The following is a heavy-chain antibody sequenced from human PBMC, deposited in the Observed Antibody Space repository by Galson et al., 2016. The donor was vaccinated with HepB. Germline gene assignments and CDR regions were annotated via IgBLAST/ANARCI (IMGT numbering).Heavy chain of an antibody. D-gene: IGHD1-1*01. CDR3: ARSPGVQLWSEGYFEN. CDR1: GFSFSDYY. Sequence: LRLSCAASGFSFSDYYMDWVRQPPGKGLEWIGEIFHTGSTNYDPFLKRRVTISADKSKNQFSLNLRSVTAADTAVYYCARSPGVQLWSEGYFENWGQGTLVTVSS. J-gene: IGHJ4*02. CDR2: IFHTGST. V-gene: IGHV4-34*08.